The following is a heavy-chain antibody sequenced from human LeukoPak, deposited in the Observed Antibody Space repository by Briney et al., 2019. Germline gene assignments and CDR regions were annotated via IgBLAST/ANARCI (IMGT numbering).Heavy chain of an antibody. CDR1: GFIVSRNY. CDR2: IYTGGDT. CDR3: ARDRRYSSSWYFWN. D-gene: IGHD6-13*01. V-gene: IGHV3-53*01. J-gene: IGHJ4*02. Sequence: GESLRLSCGVSGFIVSRNYMSWVRQAPGKGLEWVSIIYTGGDTYYADSVKGRFTISRDNSNNTLYLQMNSLRAEDTGMYYCARDRRYSSSWYFWNWGQGTLVTVSS.